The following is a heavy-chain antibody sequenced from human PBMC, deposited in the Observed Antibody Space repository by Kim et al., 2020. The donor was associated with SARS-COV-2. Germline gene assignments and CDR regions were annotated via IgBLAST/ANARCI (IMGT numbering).Heavy chain of an antibody. CDR3: ARDRREYSSSGGHYYYYYGMDV. D-gene: IGHD6-13*01. CDR2: ISSSSSSYI. CDR1: GFTFSTYS. J-gene: IGHJ6*02. V-gene: IGHV3-21*01. Sequence: GGSLRLSCAASGFTFSTYSMDWVRQAPGKGLEWVSSISSSSSSYIYYGDSVKGRFTISRDNAKNSLYLQMNSLRAEDTAVYYCARDRREYSSSGGHYYYYYGMDVWGQGTTVTVSS.